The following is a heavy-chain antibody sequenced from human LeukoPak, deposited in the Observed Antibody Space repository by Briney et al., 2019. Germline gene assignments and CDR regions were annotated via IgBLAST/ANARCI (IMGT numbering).Heavy chain of an antibody. CDR2: IYYSGST. V-gene: IGHV4-30-4*08. CDR3: ARHRRPFRGNWFDP. D-gene: IGHD3-10*01. CDR1: GGSISSGDYY. Sequence: SETLSLTCTVSGGSISSGDYYWSWIRQPPGKGLEWIGYIYYSGSTYYNPSLKSRVTISVDTSKNQFSLKLSSVTAADTAVYYCARHRRPFRGNWFDPWGQGTLVTVSS. J-gene: IGHJ5*02.